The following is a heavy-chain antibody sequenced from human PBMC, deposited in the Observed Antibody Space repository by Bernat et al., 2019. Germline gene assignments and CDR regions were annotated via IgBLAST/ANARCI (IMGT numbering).Heavy chain of an antibody. J-gene: IGHJ5*02. V-gene: IGHV3-30*03. CDR3: AMLTTVKP. CDR1: GFTFSSYG. Sequence: VQLVESGGGLVQPGGSLRLSCAASGFTFSSYGIHWVRQAPGKGLEWVAVVSSDGSDKHYADSVKSRFTISRDNSKNTLYLQMNNLRAEDTAVYYCAMLTTVKPWGQGTLVTVSS. D-gene: IGHD4-17*01. CDR2: VSSDGSDK.